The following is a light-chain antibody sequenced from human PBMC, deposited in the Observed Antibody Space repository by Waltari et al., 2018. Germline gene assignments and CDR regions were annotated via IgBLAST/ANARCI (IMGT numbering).Light chain of an antibody. V-gene: IGLV2-14*03. CDR2: DVS. CDR1: ASDVAFYNY. CDR3: NSYTGSSSWV. J-gene: IGLJ3*02. Sequence: QSALTQPASVSGSPGQSITIPCTGTASDVAFYNYVPWYQQHPGKAPKVIIYDVSERPSGVSNRFSGSKSGNTAYLTISGLQAEDEADYYCNSYTGSSSWVFGGGTKLTV.